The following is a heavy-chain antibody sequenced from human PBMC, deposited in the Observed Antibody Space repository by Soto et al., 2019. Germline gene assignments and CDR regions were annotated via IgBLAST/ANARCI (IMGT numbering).Heavy chain of an antibody. J-gene: IGHJ5*02. CDR3: VKAVYLLDFDH. CDR2: INGHGRSI. Sequence: RGPVRLSCAASGFTFTSHLMHLVRQAPGKAPVWVSRINGHGRSISYADSVKGGFTISRENSKNTLYLQINSLRTEDTAVCYCVKAVYLLDFDHWGQGTLVTVCS. CDR1: GFTFTSHL. D-gene: IGHD2-8*01. V-gene: IGHV3-74*01.